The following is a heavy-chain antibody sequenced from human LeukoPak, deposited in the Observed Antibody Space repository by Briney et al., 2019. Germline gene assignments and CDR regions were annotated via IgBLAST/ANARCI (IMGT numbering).Heavy chain of an antibody. V-gene: IGHV1-69*01. CDR2: IIPIFGTA. CDR3: ARAFRDPGYFDL. J-gene: IGHJ2*01. CDR1: GGTFSSYA. Sequence: SVKVSCKASGGTFSSYAISWVRQAPGQGLEWMGGIIPIFGTANYAQKFQGRVTITADESTSTAYMELSSLRSEDTAVYYCARAFRDPGYFDLWGRGTLDTVSS. D-gene: IGHD3-10*01.